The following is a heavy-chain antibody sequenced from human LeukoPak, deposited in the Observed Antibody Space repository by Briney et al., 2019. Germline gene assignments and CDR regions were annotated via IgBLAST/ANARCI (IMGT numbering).Heavy chain of an antibody. CDR2: IYHSGTT. V-gene: IGHV4-38-2*01. CDR3: ARAYYFDDSGGYVYFDY. CDR1: GYSISSGYY. Sequence: PSETLSLTCAVSGYSISSGYYWGWIRQPPGKGLERIESIYHSGTTYYNPSLKSRVTISVDTSKNQFSLKLTSVTAADTAVYYCARAYYFDDSGGYVYFDYWGQGTLVTVSS. J-gene: IGHJ4*02. D-gene: IGHD3-22*01.